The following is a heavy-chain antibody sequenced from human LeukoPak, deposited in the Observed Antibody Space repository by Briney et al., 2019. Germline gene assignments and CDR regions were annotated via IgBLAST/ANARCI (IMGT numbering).Heavy chain of an antibody. CDR1: GGSISSYY. CDR2: IYYSGST. V-gene: IGHV4-59*01. CDR3: ASSRPSGDFDY. D-gene: IGHD3-9*01. J-gene: IGHJ6*04. Sequence: SETLSLTCTVSGGSISSYYWSWIRQPPGKGLEWIGYIYYSGSTNYNPSLKSRVTISVDTSKNQFSLKLSSVTAADTAVYYCASSRPSGDFDYWGKGTTVTVSS.